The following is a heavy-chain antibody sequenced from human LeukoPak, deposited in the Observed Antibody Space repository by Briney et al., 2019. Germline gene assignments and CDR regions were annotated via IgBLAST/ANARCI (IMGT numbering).Heavy chain of an antibody. CDR3: ARDRAWNYFDY. V-gene: IGHV3-30*03. CDR2: ISNDGSRK. Sequence: SLRLSCAPSGFTFSRHGMRWVRQAPGKGLEWVAIISNDGSRKYYAHSVEGRFTISRDNSKNTLYLQMDSLRAEDTAVYYCARDRAWNYFDYWGQGTLVTVSS. D-gene: IGHD3-3*01. J-gene: IGHJ4*02. CDR1: GFTFSRHG.